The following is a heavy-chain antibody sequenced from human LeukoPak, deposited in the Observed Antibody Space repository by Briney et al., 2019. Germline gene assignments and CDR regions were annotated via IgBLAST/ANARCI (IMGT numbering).Heavy chain of an antibody. CDR2: IIPIFGTA. CDR1: GGAFISYA. D-gene: IGHD6-19*01. Sequence: SVKVSCKASGGAFISYAISWVRQAPGQGLEWMGGIIPIFGTANYAQKFQGRVTITTDESTSTAYMELSSLRSEDTAVYYCASPYSSGYDAFDIWGQGTMVTVSS. J-gene: IGHJ3*02. V-gene: IGHV1-69*05. CDR3: ASPYSSGYDAFDI.